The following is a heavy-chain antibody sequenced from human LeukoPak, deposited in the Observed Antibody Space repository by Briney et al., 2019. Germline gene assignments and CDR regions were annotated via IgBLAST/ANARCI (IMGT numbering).Heavy chain of an antibody. Sequence: PGGSLRLSCVASGFTFSNYEMNWVRQAPGKGLEWVSYISSSGGTTYYADSVKGRFTISRDNAKNSLFLQMNSLRAEDTAVYFCARMFEFWGQGTLVTVSS. CDR1: GFTFSNYE. J-gene: IGHJ4*02. CDR3: ARMFEF. V-gene: IGHV3-48*03. CDR2: ISSSGGTT.